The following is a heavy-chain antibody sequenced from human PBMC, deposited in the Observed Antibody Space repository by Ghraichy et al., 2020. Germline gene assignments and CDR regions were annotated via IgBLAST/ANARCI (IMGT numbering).Heavy chain of an antibody. CDR2: ISSSSSTI. Sequence: GGSLRLSCAASGFTFSSYSMNWVRQAPGKGLEWVSYISSSSSTIYYADSVKGRFTISRDNAKNSLYLQMNSLRDEDTAVYYCAREATREYGDHEIDYWGQGTLVTVSS. J-gene: IGHJ4*02. D-gene: IGHD4-17*01. V-gene: IGHV3-48*02. CDR1: GFTFSSYS. CDR3: AREATREYGDHEIDY.